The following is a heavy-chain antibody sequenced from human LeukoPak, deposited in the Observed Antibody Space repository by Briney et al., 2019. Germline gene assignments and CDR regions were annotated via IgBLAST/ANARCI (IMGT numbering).Heavy chain of an antibody. D-gene: IGHD1-26*01. Sequence: GGSLRLSCAASGFTFSTYWMSWVRQAPGKGLELVANIKQDGSEQYYVDSVEGRFTISRDNAKNSLYLQMNSLRAEDTAVYYCARPMYSGSFLDWGQGTLVTVSS. J-gene: IGHJ4*02. CDR2: IKQDGSEQ. V-gene: IGHV3-7*01. CDR1: GFTFSTYW. CDR3: ARPMYSGSFLD.